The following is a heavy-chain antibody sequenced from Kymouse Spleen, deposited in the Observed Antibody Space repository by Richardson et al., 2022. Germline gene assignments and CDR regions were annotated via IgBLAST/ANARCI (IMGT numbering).Heavy chain of an antibody. V-gene: IGHV4-39*01. J-gene: IGHJ5*02. CDR2: IYYSGST. CDR3: ARRLQYNWFDP. CDR1: GGSISSSSYY. D-gene: IGHD4-11,IGHD4-11*01. Sequence: QLQLQESGPGLVKPSETLSLTCTVSGGSISSSSYYWGWIRQPPGKGLEWIGSIYYSGSTYYNPSLKSRVTISVDTSKNQFSLKLSSVTAADTAVYYCARRLQYNWFDPWGQGTLVTVSS.